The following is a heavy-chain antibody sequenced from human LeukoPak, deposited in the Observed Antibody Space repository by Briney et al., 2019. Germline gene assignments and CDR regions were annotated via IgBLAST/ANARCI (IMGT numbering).Heavy chain of an antibody. CDR3: ARDSDFWSGYYYFDY. V-gene: IGHV4-30-4*08. D-gene: IGHD3-3*01. Sequence: SETLSLTXTVSGGSISRADYYWSWIRQPPGKGLEWFGYIYYSGSTYYNPSLKSRATISVDTSKSQFSLKLSSVTAADTAVYYCARDSDFWSGYYYFDYWGQGTLVTVSS. CDR1: GGSISRADYY. J-gene: IGHJ4*02. CDR2: IYYSGST.